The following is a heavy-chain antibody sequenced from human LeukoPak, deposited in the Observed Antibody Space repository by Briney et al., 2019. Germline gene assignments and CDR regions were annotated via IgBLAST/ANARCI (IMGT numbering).Heavy chain of an antibody. CDR1: GFTFKKYA. CDR3: VKDLYYDNSGYYSDAFDY. D-gene: IGHD3-22*01. Sequence: PGGSLRLSCSASGFTFKKYAMHWVRQAPGKGLEYVSAINSNGGRTYYADSVKGRFTISRDNSKNTLYLQMSSLRVDDTAVYYCVKDLYYDNSGYYSDAFDYWGQGTLVTVSS. CDR2: INSNGGRT. V-gene: IGHV3-64D*09. J-gene: IGHJ4*02.